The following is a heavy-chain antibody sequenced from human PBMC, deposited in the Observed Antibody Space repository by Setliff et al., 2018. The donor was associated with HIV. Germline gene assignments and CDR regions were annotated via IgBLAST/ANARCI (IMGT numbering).Heavy chain of an antibody. CDR2: INAGDDNT. J-gene: IGHJ4*02. CDR3: AKEGDRYGLDLDY. D-gene: IGHD5-18*01. V-gene: IGHV1-3*01. Sequence: ASVKVSCKAFGYTFSTNAIHWVRQAPGQRLEWMGCINAGDDNTRYSEKFQGRVTITRDTSASTAYMELSSLRSEDTAVYYCAKEGDRYGLDLDYWGQGTLVTVSS. CDR1: GYTFSTNA.